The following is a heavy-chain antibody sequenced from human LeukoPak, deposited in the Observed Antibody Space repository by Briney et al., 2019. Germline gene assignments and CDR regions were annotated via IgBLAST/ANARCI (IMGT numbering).Heavy chain of an antibody. CDR3: ARDGNTYYYGSGSYPAV. D-gene: IGHD3-10*01. Sequence: ASVKVSCKASGGTFSSYAISWVRQAPGRGFEWMGWISAYNGNTNYAQKLQGRVTMTTDTSTSTAYMELRSLRSDDTAVYYCARDGNTYYYGSGSYPAVWGQGTLVTVSS. CDR2: ISAYNGNT. J-gene: IGHJ4*02. CDR1: GGTFSSYA. V-gene: IGHV1-18*01.